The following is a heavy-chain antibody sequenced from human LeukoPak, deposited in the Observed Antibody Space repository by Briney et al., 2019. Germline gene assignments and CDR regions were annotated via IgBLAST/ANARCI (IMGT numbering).Heavy chain of an antibody. CDR1: GFTFSSYS. V-gene: IGHV3-21*01. Sequence: GGSLRLSCAASGFTFSSYSMNWVRQAPGKGLEWVSSISGSSSYIYYADSVKGRFTISRDNAKNSLYLQMNSLRAEDTAVYYCACTKNADYWGQGTLVTVSS. CDR3: ACTKNADY. CDR2: ISGSSSYI. J-gene: IGHJ4*02.